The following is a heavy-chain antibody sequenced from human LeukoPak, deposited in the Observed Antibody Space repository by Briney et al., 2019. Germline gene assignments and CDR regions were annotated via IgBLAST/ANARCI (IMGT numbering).Heavy chain of an antibody. CDR1: GFTFSSYS. J-gene: IGHJ4*02. CDR2: ISISSNTI. V-gene: IGHV3-48*01. Sequence: HTGGSERLSCAASGFTFSSYSMNWVRQAPGKGLEWVSYISISSNTIFYADSVKGRFTTSRDNAKNSLYLQMNSLRAEDTAVYYCARDKSSGYVGASSFDYWGQGTQVTVSS. CDR3: ARDKSSGYVGASSFDY. D-gene: IGHD1-26*01.